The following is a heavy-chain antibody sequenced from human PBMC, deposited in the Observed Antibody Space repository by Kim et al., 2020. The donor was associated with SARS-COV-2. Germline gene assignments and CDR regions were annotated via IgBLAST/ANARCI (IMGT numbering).Heavy chain of an antibody. J-gene: IGHJ4*02. D-gene: IGHD3-9*01. Sequence: YVDSEKCRFTISEDHATNSLYLQMNSLAAEDTAVYYCARVGVLRYFDWGYWGQGTLVTVSS. CDR3: ARVGVLRYFDWGY. V-gene: IGHV3-7*01.